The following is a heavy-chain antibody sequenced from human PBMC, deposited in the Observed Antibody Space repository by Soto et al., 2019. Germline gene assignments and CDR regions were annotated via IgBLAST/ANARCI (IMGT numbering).Heavy chain of an antibody. V-gene: IGHV1-2*04. CDR3: ARELLWFGELTGWFDP. CDR2: INPNSGGT. CDR1: GYTFTGYY. J-gene: IGHJ5*02. Sequence: ASVKVSCKASGYTFTGYYMHWVRQAPGQGLEWMGWINPNSGGTNYAQKFQGWVTMTRDTSISTAYMELSRLRSDDTAVYYCARELLWFGELTGWFDPWGQGTLVTV. D-gene: IGHD3-10*01.